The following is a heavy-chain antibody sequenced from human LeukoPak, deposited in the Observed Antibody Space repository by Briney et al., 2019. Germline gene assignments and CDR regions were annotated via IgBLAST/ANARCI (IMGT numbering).Heavy chain of an antibody. Sequence: PGGSLRLSCAASGFTFSSYSMNWVRQAPGKGLEWVSYISSSSSTIYYADSVKGRFTISRDNAKNSLYLQMNSLRAEDTAVYYCARYSSHWSFDSWGHGTLVTVSS. CDR1: GFTFSSYS. V-gene: IGHV3-48*01. D-gene: IGHD6-19*01. J-gene: IGHJ4*01. CDR2: ISSSSSTI. CDR3: ARYSSHWSFDS.